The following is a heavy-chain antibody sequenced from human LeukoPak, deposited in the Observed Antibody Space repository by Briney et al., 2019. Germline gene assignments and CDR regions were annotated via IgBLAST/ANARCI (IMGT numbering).Heavy chain of an antibody. CDR3: ARGGSSMIELN. D-gene: IGHD3-22*01. CDR1: GGTFSSYA. Sequence: SAKVSCKASGGTFSSYAISWVRQAPGQGLEWMGRIIPILGIANYAQEFQGRVTITADKSTSTAYMELSSLRSEDTAVYYCARGGSSMIELNWGQGTLVTVSS. CDR2: IIPILGIA. V-gene: IGHV1-69*04. J-gene: IGHJ4*02.